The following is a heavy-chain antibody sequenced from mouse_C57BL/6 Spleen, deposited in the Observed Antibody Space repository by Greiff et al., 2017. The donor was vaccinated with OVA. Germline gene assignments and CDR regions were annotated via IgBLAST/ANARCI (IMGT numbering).Heavy chain of an antibody. CDR1: GFTFSSYG. CDR3: ARQEFDY. CDR2: ISSGGSYT. J-gene: IGHJ2*01. V-gene: IGHV5-6*01. Sequence: VQLQQSGGDLVKPGGSLKLSCAASGFTFSSYGMSWVRQTPDKRLEWVATISSGGSYTYYPDSVKGRFTISRDNAKNTLYLQMSSLKSEDTAMYYCARQEFDYWGQGTTLTVSS.